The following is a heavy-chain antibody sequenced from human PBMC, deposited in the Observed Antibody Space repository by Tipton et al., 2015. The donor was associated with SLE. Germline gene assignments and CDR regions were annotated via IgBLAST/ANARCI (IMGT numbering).Heavy chain of an antibody. D-gene: IGHD3-3*01. V-gene: IGHV4-30-4*08. CDR2: IYGDGTT. J-gene: IGHJ3*02. Sequence: TLSLTCSVSAGAIRSGDHYWSWIRQPPGKGLEWIGYIYGDGTTSYNPSLKSRLAISVDLSKSQFSLRLKSVTAADTAVYFCARVATIFAGPRGFDIWGQGTMVTVPS. CDR1: AGAIRSGDHY. CDR3: ARVATIFAGPRGFDI.